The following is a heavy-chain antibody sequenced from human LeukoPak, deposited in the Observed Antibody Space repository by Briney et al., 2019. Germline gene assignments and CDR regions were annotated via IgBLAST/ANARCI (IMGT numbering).Heavy chain of an antibody. D-gene: IGHD3-22*01. CDR2: ISAYNGNT. Sequence: ASVKVSCKASGGTFSSYAISWVRQAPGQGLEWMGWISAYNGNTNYAQKFQGRVTITRNTSISTAYMELSSLRSEDTAVYYCARGGNYYGSSGAKFDPWGQGTLVTVSS. CDR1: GGTFSSYA. V-gene: IGHV1-8*03. CDR3: ARGGNYYGSSGAKFDP. J-gene: IGHJ5*02.